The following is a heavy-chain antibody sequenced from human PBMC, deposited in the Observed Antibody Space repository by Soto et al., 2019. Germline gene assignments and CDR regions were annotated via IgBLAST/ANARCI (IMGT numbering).Heavy chain of an antibody. D-gene: IGHD2-2*01. CDR3: ARGVKYQLLPPYYYYYMDV. J-gene: IGHJ6*03. CDR1: GGSISSYY. V-gene: IGHV4-59*01. Sequence: SEPLSLTWTVSGGSISSYYWSWIRQPPGKGLEWIGYIYYSGSTNYNPSLKSRVTISVDTSKNQFSLKLSSVTAADTAVYYCARGVKYQLLPPYYYYYMDVWGKGTTVTVSS. CDR2: IYYSGST.